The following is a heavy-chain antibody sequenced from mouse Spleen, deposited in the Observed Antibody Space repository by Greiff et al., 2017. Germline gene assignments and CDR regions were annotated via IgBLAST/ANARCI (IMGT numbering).Heavy chain of an antibody. CDR2: IRNKANGYTT. Sequence: EVQRVESGGGLVQPGGSLRLSCATSGFTFTDYYMSWVRQPPGKALEWLGFIRNKANGYTTEYSASVKGRFTISRDNSQSILYLQMNTLRAEDSATYYCARDLIHYYGYDAMDYWGQGTSVTVSS. CDR1: GFTFTDYY. J-gene: IGHJ4*01. CDR3: ARDLIHYYGYDAMDY. V-gene: IGHV7-3*02. D-gene: IGHD1-2*01.